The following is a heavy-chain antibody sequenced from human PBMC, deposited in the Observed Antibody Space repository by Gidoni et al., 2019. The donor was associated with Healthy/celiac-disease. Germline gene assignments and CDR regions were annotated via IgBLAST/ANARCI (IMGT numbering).Heavy chain of an antibody. CDR2: IYWDDDK. J-gene: IGHJ5*02. Sequence: QITLKESGPTPVKPPHNLPLHCTLPWFPPSTSGMVLGWIRQPPGKALEWLALIYWDDDKRYSPSLKSRLTITKDTSKNQVVLTMTNMDPVDTATYYCAHTVQDIVATMGPPNWFDPWGQGTLVTVSS. V-gene: IGHV2-5*02. D-gene: IGHD5-12*01. CDR1: WFPPSTSGMV. CDR3: AHTVQDIVATMGPPNWFDP.